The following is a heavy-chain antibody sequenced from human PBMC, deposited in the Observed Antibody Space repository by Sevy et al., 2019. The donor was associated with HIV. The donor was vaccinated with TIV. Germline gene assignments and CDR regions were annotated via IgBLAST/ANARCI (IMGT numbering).Heavy chain of an antibody. J-gene: IGHJ5*02. CDR1: GFSFDDFA. V-gene: IGHV3-9*01. CDR3: VKDTYFDFWSGYNNWFDP. D-gene: IGHD3-3*01. CDR2: ISWDSGRI. Sequence: GGSLRLSCVASGFSFDDFAMHWVRQAPGKGLEWVSGISWDSGRIGYADSVKGRFTISRDNAKNSLYMEMNGLRVEDTALYYCVKDTYFDFWSGYNNWFDPWGQGSQVTVSS.